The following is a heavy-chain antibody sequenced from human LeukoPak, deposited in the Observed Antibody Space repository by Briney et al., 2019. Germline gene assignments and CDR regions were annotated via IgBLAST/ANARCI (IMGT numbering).Heavy chain of an antibody. V-gene: IGHV3-9*01. J-gene: IGHJ6*02. CDR3: AKGGAGTGYYYYGMDV. D-gene: IGHD6-13*01. CDR1: GFTFDDYA. Sequence: PGGSLRLSCAASGFTFDDYATHWARQAPGKGLEWVSGISWNSGGIGYADSVKGRFTISRDNAKNSLYLQMNSLRAEDTALYYCAKGGAGTGYYYYGMDVWGQGTTVTVSS. CDR2: ISWNSGGI.